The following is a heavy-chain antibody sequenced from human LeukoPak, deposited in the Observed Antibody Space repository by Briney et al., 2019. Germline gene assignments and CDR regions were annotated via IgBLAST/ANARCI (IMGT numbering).Heavy chain of an antibody. CDR1: GFTFSSYS. CDR2: ISSSSSYI. V-gene: IGHV3-21*01. Sequence: PGGSLRLSCAASGFTFSSYSMNWVRQAPGKGLEWVSSISSSSSYIYYADSVKGRFTISRDNAKNSLYLQMNSLRAEDTAVYYCARSTKYGDFDPNFDYWGQGTLVTVSS. D-gene: IGHD4-17*01. CDR3: ARSTKYGDFDPNFDY. J-gene: IGHJ4*02.